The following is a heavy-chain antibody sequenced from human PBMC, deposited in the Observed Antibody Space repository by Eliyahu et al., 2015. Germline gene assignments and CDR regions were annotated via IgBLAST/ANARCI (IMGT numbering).Heavy chain of an antibody. J-gene: IGHJ4*02. V-gene: IGHV3-74*01. D-gene: IGHD3-16*02. Sequence: EVQLVESGGGLVQPGGSLRLSCAASXFTFSNYWMHWVRQAPGKGPVWVSRINSDGSATSYAEFVKGRFTISRDNTKNTLFLKLNSLTAEDTAVYFCARERSSGSYLDDYWGQGTLVTVSS. CDR3: ARERSSGSYLDDY. CDR1: XFTFSNYW. CDR2: INSDGSAT.